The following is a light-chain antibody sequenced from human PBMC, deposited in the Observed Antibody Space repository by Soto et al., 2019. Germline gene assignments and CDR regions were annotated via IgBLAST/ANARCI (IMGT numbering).Light chain of an antibody. Sequence: EVGLTQSPGTLSLSPGERATLSCRASQSVTSTYLAWYQQKPGQAPRLLIHGASNRATGIPDRFSGSGSGTDFTLTISRLEPEDFAVYCCQQYGIASPTFGQGTKGEIK. J-gene: IGKJ1*01. CDR1: QSVTSTY. CDR2: GAS. V-gene: IGKV3-20*01. CDR3: QQYGIASPT.